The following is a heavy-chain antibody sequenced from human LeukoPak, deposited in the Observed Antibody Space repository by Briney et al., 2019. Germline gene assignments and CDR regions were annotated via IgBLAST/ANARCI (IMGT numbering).Heavy chain of an antibody. V-gene: IGHV3-21*01. J-gene: IGHJ4*02. CDR3: ARDKVVAARNFDY. Sequence: PGGSLRLSCAASGFTFSSYSMNWVRQAPGKGLEWVSSISSSSSYIHYADSVKGRFTISRDNAKNSLYLQMNSPRAEDTAVYYCARDKVVAARNFDYWGQGTLVTVSS. CDR1: GFTFSSYS. D-gene: IGHD2-15*01. CDR2: ISSSSSYI.